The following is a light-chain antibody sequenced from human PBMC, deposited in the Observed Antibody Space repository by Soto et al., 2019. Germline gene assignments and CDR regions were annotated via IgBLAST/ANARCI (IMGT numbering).Light chain of an antibody. CDR1: QSVNSNY. CDR3: QQYDSTPPT. V-gene: IGKV3-20*01. J-gene: IGKJ1*01. CDR2: GAS. Sequence: EIVLTQSPGTLSLSPGERATLSCRASQSVNSNYLAWYQRKPGQAPRLLIYGASNRATDIPYRFSASGSGTDFPLIITRLEAEDFAVYYCQQYDSTPPTFGQGTKVEVK.